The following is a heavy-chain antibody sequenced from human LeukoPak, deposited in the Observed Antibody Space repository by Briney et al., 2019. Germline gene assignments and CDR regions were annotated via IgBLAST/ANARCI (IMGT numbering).Heavy chain of an antibody. Sequence: GGSLRLSCAASGFTFSSHAMSWVRQAPGKGLEWVSAISGSGGSTYYADSVKGRFTISRDNSKNTLYLQMNSLRAEDTAVYYCAKDIGYCSGGSCYSAEYFQHWGQGTLVTVSS. CDR1: GFTFSSHA. J-gene: IGHJ1*01. CDR2: ISGSGGST. CDR3: AKDIGYCSGGSCYSAEYFQH. D-gene: IGHD2-15*01. V-gene: IGHV3-23*01.